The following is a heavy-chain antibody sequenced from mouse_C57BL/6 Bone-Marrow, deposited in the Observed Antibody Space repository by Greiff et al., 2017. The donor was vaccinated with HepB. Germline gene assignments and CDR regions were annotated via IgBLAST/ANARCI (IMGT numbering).Heavy chain of an antibody. V-gene: IGHV5-9*01. CDR2: ISGGGGNT. J-gene: IGHJ1*03. D-gene: IGHD2-1*01. CDR3: ARHDYGNYVGYFDV. CDR1: GFTFSSYT. Sequence: EVNVVESGGGLVKPGGSLKLSCAASGFTFSSYTMSWVRQTPEKRLEWVATISGGGGNTYYPDSVKGRFTISRDNAKNTLYLQMSSLRSEDTALYYCARHDYGNYVGYFDVWGTGTTVTVSS.